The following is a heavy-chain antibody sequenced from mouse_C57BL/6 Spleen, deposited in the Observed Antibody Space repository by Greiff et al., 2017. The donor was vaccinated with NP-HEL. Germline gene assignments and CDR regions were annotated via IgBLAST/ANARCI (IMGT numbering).Heavy chain of an antibody. V-gene: IGHV1-50*01. CDR1: GYTFTSYW. Sequence: QVQLKQPGAELVKPGASVKLSCKASGYTFTSYWMQWVKQRPGQGLEWIGEIDPSDSYTNYNQKFKGKATLTVDTSSSTAYMQLSSLTSEDSTVYYCARRSYDYYFDYWGQGTTLTVSS. J-gene: IGHJ2*01. CDR3: ARRSYDYYFDY. D-gene: IGHD2-4*01. CDR2: IDPSDSYT.